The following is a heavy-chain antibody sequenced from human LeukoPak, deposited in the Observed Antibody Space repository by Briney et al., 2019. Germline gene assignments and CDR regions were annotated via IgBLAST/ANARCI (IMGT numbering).Heavy chain of an antibody. Sequence: SETLSLTCTVSGGSFSGFYWTWIRQPPGKGLEWIGEITLTGSTNYHPSLMSRVTISVDTSKNQFSLKLSSVTAADTTVYYCARGAPGRDDGLDIWGQGTMVTVSS. D-gene: IGHD5-24*01. V-gene: IGHV4-34*01. J-gene: IGHJ3*02. CDR1: GGSFSGFY. CDR2: ITLTGST. CDR3: ARGAPGRDDGLDI.